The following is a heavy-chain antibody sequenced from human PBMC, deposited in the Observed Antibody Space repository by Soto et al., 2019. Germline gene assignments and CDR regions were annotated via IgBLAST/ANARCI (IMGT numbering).Heavy chain of an antibody. J-gene: IGHJ4*02. CDR2: IYYSGST. CDR3: AGRYYDSSGYANFDY. CDR1: GGSISSSSYY. Sequence: QLQLQESGPGLVKPSETLSLTCTVSGGSISSSSYYWGWIRQPPGKGLEWIGSIYYSGSTYYNPSLKGRVTIFVDTSKNQFSLKLSSVTAADTAVYYCAGRYYDSSGYANFDYWGQGTLVTVSS. V-gene: IGHV4-39*01. D-gene: IGHD3-22*01.